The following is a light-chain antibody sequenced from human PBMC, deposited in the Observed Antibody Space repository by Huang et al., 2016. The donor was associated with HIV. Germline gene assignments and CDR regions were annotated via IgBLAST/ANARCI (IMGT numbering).Light chain of an antibody. CDR2: LGS. CDR1: QSLLHSNGYNY. J-gene: IGKJ1*01. Sequence: DIVMTQSPLSLLVTPGEPASISCRSSQSLLHSNGYNYLDWYLQKPGQSPQLLIYLGSNRGSGVPDRVSGSGSGTDFTLKISRVEAEDVGVYYCMQALQSRTFGQGTKVEIK. V-gene: IGKV2-28*01. CDR3: MQALQSRT.